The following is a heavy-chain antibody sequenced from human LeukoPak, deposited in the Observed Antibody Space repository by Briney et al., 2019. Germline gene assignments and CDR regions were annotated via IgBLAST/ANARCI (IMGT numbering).Heavy chain of an antibody. CDR3: ARGRYCTTTSCTYWYFDL. J-gene: IGHJ2*01. Sequence: SETLSLTCTVSGGSIRSYYWNWIRQPAGEGLEWIGRVYSSGTTNYNPSLQSRVTMSVDSSKNEFSLKLNSVTAADTAVYYCARGRYCTTTSCTYWYFDLWGRGTLVTVSS. CDR1: GGSIRSYY. CDR2: VYSSGTT. V-gene: IGHV4-4*07. D-gene: IGHD2-2*01.